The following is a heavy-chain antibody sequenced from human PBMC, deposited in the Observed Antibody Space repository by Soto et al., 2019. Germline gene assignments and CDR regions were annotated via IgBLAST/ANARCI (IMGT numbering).Heavy chain of an antibody. CDR3: ARSRGEPPEGFDY. J-gene: IGHJ4*02. Sequence: QLQLQESGPGLVKPSETLSLTCTVSGGSMSNGGYYWGWIRQPPGKGLEWIGSIYYSGSTYNNPSLMSRLTMSIDTSKTQFSLMVTSVTAADTAVYYCARSRGEPPEGFDYWGQGTLVTVSS. V-gene: IGHV4-39*01. CDR2: IYYSGST. CDR1: GGSMSNGGYY. D-gene: IGHD1-26*01.